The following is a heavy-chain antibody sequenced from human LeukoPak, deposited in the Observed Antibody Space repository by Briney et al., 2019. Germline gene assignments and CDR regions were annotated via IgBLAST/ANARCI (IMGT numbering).Heavy chain of an antibody. CDR3: AKVYSSSWYSPGFDY. Sequence: GGSLRLSCAASGFTFSSYAMSWVRQAPGKGLEWVSAISGSGGSTYYADSVKGRFTISRDNSKNTLYLQMNSLRAEDTAVYYCAKVYSSSWYSPGFDYWGQGTLVTVSS. D-gene: IGHD6-13*01. J-gene: IGHJ4*02. V-gene: IGHV3-23*01. CDR2: ISGSGGST. CDR1: GFTFSSYA.